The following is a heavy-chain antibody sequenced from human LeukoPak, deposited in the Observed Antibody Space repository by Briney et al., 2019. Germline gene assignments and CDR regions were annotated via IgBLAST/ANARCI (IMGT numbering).Heavy chain of an antibody. CDR3: ARGYCTSTSCYFNWFDP. J-gene: IGHJ5*02. Sequence: HPGGSLRLSCAASGFTFSSYSMNWVRQAPGKGLEWVSYISSSSSTIYYADSVKGRFTISRDNAKKSLYLQMNRLRAEDTAFYYCARGYCTSTSCYFNWFDPWGQGTLVTVSS. CDR1: GFTFSSYS. CDR2: ISSSSSTI. D-gene: IGHD2-2*01. V-gene: IGHV3-48*04.